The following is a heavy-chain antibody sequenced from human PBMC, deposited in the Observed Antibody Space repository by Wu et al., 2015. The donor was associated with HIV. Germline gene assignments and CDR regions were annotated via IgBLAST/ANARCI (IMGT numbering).Heavy chain of an antibody. CDR3: VLVPSPFPRLAAPGKVVEF. D-gene: IGHD6-13*01. CDR1: GHTLSSYG. V-gene: IGHV1-18*01. Sequence: QVQLVQSGAEVKKPGASVKVSCQASGHTLSSYGISWVRQAPGQGPEWMGWIILYNGNTNYVQKFQGRVSMSTDTATNTAYMELRSLTSDDTAVYYCVLVPSPFPRLAAPGKVVEFWGQGTLVTVS. CDR2: IILYNGNT. J-gene: IGHJ4*02.